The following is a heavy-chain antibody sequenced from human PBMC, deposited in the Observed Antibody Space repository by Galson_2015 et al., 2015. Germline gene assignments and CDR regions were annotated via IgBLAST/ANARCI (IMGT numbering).Heavy chain of an antibody. CDR2: IYSGGST. V-gene: IGHV3-53*01. D-gene: IGHD3-9*01. CDR3: ATVTKPLRYFDS. Sequence: SLRLSCAASGFPVSTNYMTWVRQAPGKGLEWLSIIYSGGSTYYADSVKGRFAISRDNSKNTLDLQMNSLRAEDTAVYYCATVTKPLRYFDSWGQGTLVTVSS. CDR1: GFPVSTNY. J-gene: IGHJ4*02.